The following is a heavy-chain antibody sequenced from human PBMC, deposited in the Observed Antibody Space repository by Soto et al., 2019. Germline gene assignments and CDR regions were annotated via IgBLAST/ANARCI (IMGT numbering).Heavy chain of an antibody. Sequence: GGSLRLSCAASGFTFSSYWIHWVRQGPGKGLEWVSAISGSGGSTYYADSVKGRFTISRDNSKNTLYLQMNSLRAEDTAVYYCAKGYCSSTSCPQAYWGQGTLVTVSS. CDR3: AKGYCSSTSCPQAY. CDR2: ISGSGGST. J-gene: IGHJ4*02. D-gene: IGHD2-2*01. CDR1: GFTFSSYW. V-gene: IGHV3-23*01.